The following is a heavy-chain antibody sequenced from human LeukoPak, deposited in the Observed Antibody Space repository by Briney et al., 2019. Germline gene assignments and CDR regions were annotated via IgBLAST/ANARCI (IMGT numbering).Heavy chain of an antibody. V-gene: IGHV3-23*01. CDR1: GFTFSGYA. Sequence: GGSLRLSCAASGFTFSGYAMSWVRQAPGKGLEWVSGISGSGGSTFYADSVKGRFTISRDNSKNTVYLQVNSLRAEDTAVYYCARVLSDLRDDSFDVWGQGTMVTVSS. J-gene: IGHJ3*01. CDR2: ISGSGGST. CDR3: ARVLSDLRDDSFDV.